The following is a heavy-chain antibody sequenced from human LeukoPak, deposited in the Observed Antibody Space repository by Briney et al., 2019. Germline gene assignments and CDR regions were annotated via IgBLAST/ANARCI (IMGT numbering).Heavy chain of an antibody. D-gene: IGHD2-21*01. CDR2: FDGNAHGT. V-gene: IGHV3-23*01. CDR3: AKARIIGVGWAQFDS. CDR1: GFTFSQFG. J-gene: IGHJ4*02. Sequence: GGSLRLSCATSGFTFSQFGMTWVRQPPGKGLEWVASFDGNAHGTYFADSVKGRCTISSDNSKNTVYLQMNSQRADDTAIYYCAKARIIGVGWAQFDSWGQGSLVTVSS.